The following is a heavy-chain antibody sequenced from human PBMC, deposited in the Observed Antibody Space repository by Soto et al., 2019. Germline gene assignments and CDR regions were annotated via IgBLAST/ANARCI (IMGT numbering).Heavy chain of an antibody. D-gene: IGHD2-15*01. V-gene: IGHV3-53*02. Sequence: EVQLVETGGGLIQPGGSLRLSCAASGFSVGSNYMTWVRQSPGKGLECVSLIYSNGDTDYADSVKGRFSISRDNFKITLYLQMNHLRAEDTAVYHFVRKFDSSHVPEAEVVWGRGTLVTVSS. CDR1: GFSVGSNY. J-gene: IGHJ4*02. CDR2: IYSNGDT. CDR3: VRKFDSSHVPEAEVV.